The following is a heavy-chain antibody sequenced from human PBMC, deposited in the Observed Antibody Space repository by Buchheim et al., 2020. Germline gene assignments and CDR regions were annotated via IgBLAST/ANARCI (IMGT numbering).Heavy chain of an antibody. V-gene: IGHV3-74*03. Sequence: EVQLVESGGALVQPGGSLRLSCEASGFTLSDYWMVWVRQTPEKGLVWVSRINNDGSGTTYADSVKGRFTISRANAKKTLYVQMNSLGAEDTALYYCGRDRDGVGLIIDYWGQGTL. J-gene: IGHJ4*02. CDR3: GRDRDGVGLIIDY. D-gene: IGHD1-26*01. CDR1: GFTLSDYW. CDR2: INNDGSGT.